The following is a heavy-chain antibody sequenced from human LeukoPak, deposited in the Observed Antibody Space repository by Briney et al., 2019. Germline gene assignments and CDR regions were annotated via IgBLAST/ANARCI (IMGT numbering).Heavy chain of an antibody. J-gene: IGHJ4*02. CDR2: IIPIFGTA. Sequence: SVKVSCKPSGGTFSSYAISWVRQAPGQGLEWMGGIIPIFGTANYAQKFQGRVTITTDESTSTAYMELSSLRSEDTAVYYCARESGYDGRGFDYWGQGTLVTVSS. V-gene: IGHV1-69*05. D-gene: IGHD5-12*01. CDR1: GGTFSSYA. CDR3: ARESGYDGRGFDY.